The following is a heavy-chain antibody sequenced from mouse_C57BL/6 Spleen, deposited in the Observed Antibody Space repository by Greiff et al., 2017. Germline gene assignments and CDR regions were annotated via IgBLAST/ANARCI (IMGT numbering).Heavy chain of an antibody. CDR2: IRNKANGYTT. CDR1: GFTFTDYY. J-gene: IGHJ2*01. D-gene: IGHD2-3*01. CDR3: ARWDGYYFDY. V-gene: IGHV7-3*01. Sequence: DVMLVESGGGLVQPGGSLSLSCAASGFTFTDYYMSWVRQPPGKALEWLGFIRNKANGYTTEYSASVKGRFTISRDNSQSILYLQMNALRAEDSATYYCARWDGYYFDYWGQGTTLTVSS.